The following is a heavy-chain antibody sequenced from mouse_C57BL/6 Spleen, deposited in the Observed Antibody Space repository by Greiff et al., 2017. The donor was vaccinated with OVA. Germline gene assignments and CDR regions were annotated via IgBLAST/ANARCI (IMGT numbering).Heavy chain of an antibody. D-gene: IGHD2-10*01. CDR1: GFTFSDYG. CDR3: ASAYYSLYGSDYFDY. V-gene: IGHV5-17*01. Sequence: EVQVVESGGGLVKPGGSLKLSCAASGFTFSDYGMHWVRQAPEKGLEWVAYISSGSSTIYYAATVKGRFTISRANAKNTLFLQMTCLRAEDTAMDYCASAYYSLYGSDYFDYWGQGTTLTVSS. CDR2: ISSGSSTI. J-gene: IGHJ2*01.